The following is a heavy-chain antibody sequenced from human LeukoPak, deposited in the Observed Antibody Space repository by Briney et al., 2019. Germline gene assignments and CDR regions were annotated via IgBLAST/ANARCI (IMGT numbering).Heavy chain of an antibody. V-gene: IGHV4-34*01. D-gene: IGHD6-19*01. CDR2: INHSGST. CDR3: ARTKQWLAFDI. Sequence: SETLSLTCTVSGGSISSYYWSWIRQPAGKGLEWIGEINHSGSTNYNPSLKSRVTISVDTSKNQFSLRLSSMTAADTAVYYCARTKQWLAFDIWGQGTMVTVSS. J-gene: IGHJ3*02. CDR1: GGSISSYY.